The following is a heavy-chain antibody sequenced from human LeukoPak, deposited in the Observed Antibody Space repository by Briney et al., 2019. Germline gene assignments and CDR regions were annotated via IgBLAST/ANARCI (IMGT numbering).Heavy chain of an antibody. V-gene: IGHV3-23*01. CDR2: ISGGGGST. Sequence: PGGSLRLSCAASGFTFTSYSMNWVRQAPGKGLEWVSTISGGGGSTYYADSVKGRFTISRDNSKNTLYLQVNSLRAEDTAVYYCARGGRPYSSSWYAAFDIWGQGTMVTVSS. D-gene: IGHD6-13*01. CDR1: GFTFTSYS. J-gene: IGHJ3*02. CDR3: ARGGRPYSSSWYAAFDI.